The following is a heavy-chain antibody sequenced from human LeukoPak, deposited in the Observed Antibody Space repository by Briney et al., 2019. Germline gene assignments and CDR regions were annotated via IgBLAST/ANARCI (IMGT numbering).Heavy chain of an antibody. J-gene: IGHJ4*02. CDR1: GFTFSSYA. Sequence: GGSLRLSCAASGFTFSSYAMSWVRQAPGKGLEWVSAISGSGGSTYYADSVKGRFTISRDNSKDTLYLQMNSLRAEDTAVYYCAKGGGIAAAGFWGDYWGQGTLVTVSS. D-gene: IGHD6-13*01. CDR2: ISGSGGST. CDR3: AKGGGIAAAGFWGDY. V-gene: IGHV3-23*01.